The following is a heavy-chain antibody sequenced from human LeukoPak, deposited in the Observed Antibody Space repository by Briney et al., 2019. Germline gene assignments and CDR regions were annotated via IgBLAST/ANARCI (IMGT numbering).Heavy chain of an antibody. D-gene: IGHD5-12*01. CDR2: ISSSSGTI. CDR1: GFTFSTFS. Sequence: GGSLRLSCAASGFTFSTFSMNWVRQAPGKGLEWVSYISSSSGTIYYADSVKGRFTISRDNAKNTLYLQMNSLRAEDTAVYYCAKDHGGYAGWFDPWGQGTLVTVSS. V-gene: IGHV3-48*01. J-gene: IGHJ5*02. CDR3: AKDHGGYAGWFDP.